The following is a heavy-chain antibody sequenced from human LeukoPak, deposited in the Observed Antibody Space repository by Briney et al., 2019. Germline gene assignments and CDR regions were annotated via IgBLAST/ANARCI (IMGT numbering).Heavy chain of an antibody. D-gene: IGHD5-18*01. Sequence: SSETLSLTCTVSGGSISSGAYYWSWIRQPPGKGLEWIGYIYYSGSTYYNPSLKSRVTISVDTSKNQFSLKLSSVTAADTAVYYCARHMGRGIQLLGYWGQGTLVTVSS. J-gene: IGHJ4*02. CDR3: ARHMGRGIQLLGY. CDR2: IYYSGST. V-gene: IGHV4-30-4*08. CDR1: GGSISSGAYY.